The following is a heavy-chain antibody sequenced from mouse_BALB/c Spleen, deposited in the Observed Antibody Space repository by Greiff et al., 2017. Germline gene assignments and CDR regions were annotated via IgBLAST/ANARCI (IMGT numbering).Heavy chain of an antibody. J-gene: IGHJ4*01. V-gene: IGHV3-2*02. D-gene: IGHD2-1*01. CDR2: ISYSGST. CDR1: GYSITSDYA. CDR3: ARSGIYYGNFYAMDY. Sequence: EVMLVESGPGLVKPSQSLSLTCTVTGYSITSDYAWNWIRQFPGNKLEWMGYISYSGSTSYNPSLKSRISITRDTSKNQFFLQLNSVTTEDTATYYCARSGIYYGNFYAMDYWGQGTSVTVSS.